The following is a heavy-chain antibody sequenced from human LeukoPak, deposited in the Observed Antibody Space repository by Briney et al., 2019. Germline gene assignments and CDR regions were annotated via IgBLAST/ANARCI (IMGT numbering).Heavy chain of an antibody. V-gene: IGHV4-34*01. Sequence: SETLSLTCAVYGGPFSGYYWSWIRQPPGKGLEWIGEINHSGSTNYNPSLKSRVTISVDTSKNQFSLKLSSVTAADTAVYYCARETPRRGETRDGYRWGQGTLVTVSS. CDR3: ARETPRRGETRDGYR. J-gene: IGHJ4*02. CDR1: GGPFSGYY. CDR2: INHSGST. D-gene: IGHD5-24*01.